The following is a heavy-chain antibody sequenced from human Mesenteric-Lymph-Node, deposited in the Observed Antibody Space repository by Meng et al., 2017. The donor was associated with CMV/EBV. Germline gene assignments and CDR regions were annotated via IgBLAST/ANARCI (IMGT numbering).Heavy chain of an antibody. CDR1: GFTFSSYA. CDR3: AKTQYSSGWHEAGS. CDR2: ISGSGGST. J-gene: IGHJ5*02. D-gene: IGHD6-19*01. Sequence: GGSLRLSCAASGFTFSSYAMSWVRQAPGKGLEWVSGISGSGGSTFCADSVKGRFTISRDNSKNTLYLQMNSLRAEDTAVYYCAKTQYSSGWHEAGSWGQGTLVTSPQ. V-gene: IGHV3-23*01.